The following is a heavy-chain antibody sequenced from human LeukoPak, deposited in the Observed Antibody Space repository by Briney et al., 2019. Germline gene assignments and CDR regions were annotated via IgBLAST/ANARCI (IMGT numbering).Heavy chain of an antibody. CDR3: ARERRWLQFGYGARYAFDI. Sequence: GASVKVSCKASGHTFTSHGFSWVRQAPGQGLQWMGWIAAYNGDIEYEEKLQGRVTTTTDTSTGTAYMELRSLRSDDTAVYYCARERRWLQFGYGARYAFDIWGQGTMVTVSS. CDR2: IAAYNGDI. D-gene: IGHD5-24*01. V-gene: IGHV1-18*01. CDR1: GHTFTSHG. J-gene: IGHJ3*02.